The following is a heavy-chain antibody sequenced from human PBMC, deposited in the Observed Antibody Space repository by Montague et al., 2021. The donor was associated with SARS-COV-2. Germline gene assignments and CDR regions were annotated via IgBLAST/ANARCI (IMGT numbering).Heavy chain of an antibody. J-gene: IGHJ6*03. Sequence: LSLPFSFHGTSFSGYYWNWIRQPPGKGLEWIGEINHGGSTKYSPSLKSRLTISADTSKNQFSLKLTSVAAADTAVYYCARLRDGVVPSPILGVGPYYSYYYMDVGGRGTTVTVSS. V-gene: IGHV4-34*01. CDR1: GTSFSGYY. CDR2: INHGGST. CDR3: ARLRDGVVPSPILGVGPYYSYYYMDV. D-gene: IGHD3-10*01.